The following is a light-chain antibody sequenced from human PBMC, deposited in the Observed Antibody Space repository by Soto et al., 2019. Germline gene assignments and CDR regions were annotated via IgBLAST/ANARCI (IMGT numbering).Light chain of an antibody. Sequence: EIVLTQSPATLALSPGERATVSCRASQSVSTYLAWYQQRPGQAPRLLINDASRRATGIPDRFSGSGSGADFTLTISSLEPEDFAVYYCQQRSSWPITFGQGTRLEIK. J-gene: IGKJ5*01. CDR3: QQRSSWPIT. CDR2: DAS. V-gene: IGKV3-11*01. CDR1: QSVSTY.